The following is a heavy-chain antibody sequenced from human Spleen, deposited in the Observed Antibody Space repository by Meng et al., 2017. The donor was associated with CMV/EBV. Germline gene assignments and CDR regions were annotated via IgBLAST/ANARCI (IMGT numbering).Heavy chain of an antibody. Sequence: GGHFRSLYIRWGRQGPGQGLEWMGRIIPILGIANYAQKFQGRVTITADKSTSTAYMELSSLRSEDTAVYYCARDVYDFWSGHNWFDPWGQGTLVTVSS. CDR1: GGHFRSLY. CDR3: ARDVYDFWSGHNWFDP. V-gene: IGHV1-69*04. D-gene: IGHD3-3*01. J-gene: IGHJ5*02. CDR2: IIPILGIA.